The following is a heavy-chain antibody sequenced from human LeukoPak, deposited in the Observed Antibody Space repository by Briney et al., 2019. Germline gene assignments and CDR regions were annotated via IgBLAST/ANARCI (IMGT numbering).Heavy chain of an antibody. V-gene: IGHV4-4*02. D-gene: IGHD4-17*01. Sequence: PSETLSLTCAVSGGSISSSNWWSWVRQPPGKGLEWIGYIYYSGSTNYNPSLKSRVTISVDTSKNQFSLKLSSVTAADTAVYYCARESDYGDYTNWFDPWGQGTLVTVSS. CDR1: GGSISSSNW. CDR2: IYYSGST. J-gene: IGHJ5*02. CDR3: ARESDYGDYTNWFDP.